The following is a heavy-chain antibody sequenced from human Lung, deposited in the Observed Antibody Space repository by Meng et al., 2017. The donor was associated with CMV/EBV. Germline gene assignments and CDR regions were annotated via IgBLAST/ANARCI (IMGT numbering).Heavy chain of an antibody. D-gene: IGHD3-22*01. CDR2: INANSGAT. CDR1: TFTGYY. J-gene: IGHJ4*02. CDR3: ARFNAIFYDSSGHYYDH. V-gene: IGHV1-2*02. Sequence: TFTGYYMHGVRQAPGQGLEWMGWINANSGATNYAQKFQGRVTMNRDTSITTAYMELSRLRSDDTALYYCARFNAIFYDSSGHYYDHWGQGTLVTVSS.